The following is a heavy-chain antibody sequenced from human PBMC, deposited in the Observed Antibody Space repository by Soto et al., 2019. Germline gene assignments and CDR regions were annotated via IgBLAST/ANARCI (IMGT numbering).Heavy chain of an antibody. CDR3: ARGLSSGGFDY. J-gene: IGHJ4*02. Sequence: EVQLVESGGGLVKPGGSLRVSCAASGFTFSNYSMNWVRQAPGKGLEWVSSISSTSKYIYYADSVKGRFTISTDNAKKSLHLQMNSLRAEDTAVYYCARGLSSGGFDYWGQGTLVTVSA. CDR1: GFTFSNYS. D-gene: IGHD6-19*01. V-gene: IGHV3-21*01. CDR2: ISSTSKYI.